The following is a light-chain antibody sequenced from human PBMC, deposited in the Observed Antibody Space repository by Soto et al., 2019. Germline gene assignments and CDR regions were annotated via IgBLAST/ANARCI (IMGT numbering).Light chain of an antibody. CDR2: KAS. CDR1: QSISSW. J-gene: IGKJ1*01. CDR3: QQYNSYWP. Sequence: DIQMTQSPSTLSASVGDRVTITCRASQSISSWLAWYQQKPGKAPKLLIYKASSLESGVPSRFSGSGSGTVFPLAMSSLQPDDFATYYCQQYNSYWPFVQGTKVEIK. V-gene: IGKV1-5*03.